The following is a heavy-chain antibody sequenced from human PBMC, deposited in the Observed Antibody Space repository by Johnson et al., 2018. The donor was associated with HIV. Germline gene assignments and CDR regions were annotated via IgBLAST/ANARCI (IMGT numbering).Heavy chain of an antibody. CDR2: INWNGGRR. CDR1: GFTFDDYG. CDR3: ARSLKWGLGCPDWDAFDI. V-gene: IGHV3-20*04. D-gene: IGHD1-26*01. J-gene: IGHJ3*02. Sequence: VQLVESGGGVVRPGGSLRLSCVASGFTFDDYGMSWVRQAPGKGLEWVSGINWNGGRRGYVDSVNGRFTISRDNARNSLHLELNSLGAEETAFYFCARSLKWGLGCPDWDAFDIWGQGTMVTVSS.